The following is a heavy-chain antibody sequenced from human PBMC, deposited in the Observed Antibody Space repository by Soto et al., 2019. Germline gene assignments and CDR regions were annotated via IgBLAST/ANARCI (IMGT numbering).Heavy chain of an antibody. J-gene: IGHJ4*02. CDR3: ARDGLLSTTFRY. V-gene: IGHV1-69*06. D-gene: IGHD4-4*01. CDR2: IIPIFGTA. Sequence: GASVKVSCKASGGTFSSYAISWVRQAPGQGLEWMGGIIPIFGTANYAQKFQGRVTITADKSTSTAYVELSSLRSEDTAVYYCARDGLLSTTFRYWGQGTLVTVSS. CDR1: GGTFSSYA.